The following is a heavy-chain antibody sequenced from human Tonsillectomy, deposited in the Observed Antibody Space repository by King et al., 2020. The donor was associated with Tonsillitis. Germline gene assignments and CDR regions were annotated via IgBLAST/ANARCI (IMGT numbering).Heavy chain of an antibody. Sequence: VQLVESGGGLVQPGGSLRLPCAASGFIFSSYAMSWVRQAPGKGLEWVSGISGSGGSTYYADSMKGRFTISRDNSKKTLYLQMNSLRAEDTAVYYWAKAAGAYTYGHFDYWGQGTLVTVSS. D-gene: IGHD5-18*01. CDR2: ISGSGGST. CDR1: GFIFSSYA. CDR3: AKAAGAYTYGHFDY. J-gene: IGHJ4*02. V-gene: IGHV3-23*04.